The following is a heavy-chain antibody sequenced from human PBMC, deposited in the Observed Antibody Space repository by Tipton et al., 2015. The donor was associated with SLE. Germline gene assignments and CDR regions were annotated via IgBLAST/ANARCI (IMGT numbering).Heavy chain of an antibody. J-gene: IGHJ3*02. V-gene: IGHV3-30*18. CDR2: ISYDGSNK. D-gene: IGHD6-19*01. Sequence: SLRLSCAASGFTFSSYGMHWVRQAPGKGLEWVAVISYDGSNKYYADSVKGRFTISRDNSKNTLYLQMNSLRAEDTAVYYCAKGLGQWLVRRAFDIWGQGTMVTVSS. CDR3: AKGLGQWLVRRAFDI. CDR1: GFTFSSYG.